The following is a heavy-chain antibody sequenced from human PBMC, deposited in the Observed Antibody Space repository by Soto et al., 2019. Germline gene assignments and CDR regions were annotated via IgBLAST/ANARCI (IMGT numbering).Heavy chain of an antibody. CDR1: GFAFSQYG. D-gene: IGHD6-19*01. J-gene: IGHJ4*02. V-gene: IGHV3-23*01. CDR3: AKDVESGWYEAFDY. Sequence: GGSLRLSCAASGFAFSQYGMSWVRQAPGKGLEWVSSIRSFDYRTNYADSVKGRFTISRDNSKSTLSLQMNSLRAEDTAVYYCAKDVESGWYEAFDYWGPGTLVTVSS. CDR2: IRSFDYRT.